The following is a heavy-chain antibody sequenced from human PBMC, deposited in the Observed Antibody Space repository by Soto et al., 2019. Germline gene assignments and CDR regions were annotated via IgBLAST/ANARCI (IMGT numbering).Heavy chain of an antibody. CDR1: GFTFSNYW. Sequence: EVQLVESGGGLVQPGGSLRLSCAASGFTFSNYWMSWVRQAPGKGLEWVANIKQDGTEKNYVDSVRGRFTISRDNAKNSLDLQTNILTAEDTAVYYCASVAIWGQGTLVTVSS. V-gene: IGHV3-7*01. CDR2: IKQDGTEK. D-gene: IGHD5-12*01. CDR3: ASVAI. J-gene: IGHJ4*02.